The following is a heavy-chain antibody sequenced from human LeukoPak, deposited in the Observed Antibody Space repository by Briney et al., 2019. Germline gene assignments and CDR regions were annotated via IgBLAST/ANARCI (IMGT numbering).Heavy chain of an antibody. Sequence: SETLSLTCTVSGGSISSYYWSWIRQPPGKGLEWIGYIYYTGSTNYNPSLKSRVTISVDTSKNQFSLKLSSVTAADTAVYYCAILGAFWGQGTLVTVSS. CDR2: IYYTGST. V-gene: IGHV4-59*12. CDR3: AILGAF. J-gene: IGHJ1*01. CDR1: GGSISSYY.